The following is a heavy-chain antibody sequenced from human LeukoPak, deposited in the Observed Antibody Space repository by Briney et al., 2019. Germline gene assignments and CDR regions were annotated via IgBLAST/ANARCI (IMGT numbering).Heavy chain of an antibody. CDR2: LFHSGST. V-gene: IGHV4-30-2*01. CDR1: GGSISSSGYS. J-gene: IGHJ4*02. Sequence: SETLSLTCAVSGGSISSSGYSWSWIRQPPGRGLEWIGYLFHSGSTYYTPSLKSRVTISVDRSKNQFSLKLTSVTAADTAVYYCARVSGGGQHYFDYWGQGTLVTVSS. CDR3: ARVSGGGQHYFDY. D-gene: IGHD2-8*02.